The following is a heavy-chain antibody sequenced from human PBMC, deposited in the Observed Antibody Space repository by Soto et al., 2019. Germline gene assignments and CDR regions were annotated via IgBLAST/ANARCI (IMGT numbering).Heavy chain of an antibody. CDR2: ISSTTNYI. CDR3: ARESEDLTSNFDY. CDR1: GFTFTRYS. J-gene: IGHJ4*02. V-gene: IGHV3-21*06. Sequence: SLRLSCAASGFTFTRYSMNWVRQAPGKGLEWVSSISSTTNYIYYGDSMKGRFTISRDNAKNSLYLEMNSLRAEDTAVYYCARESEDLTSNFDYWGQGXLVTVSS.